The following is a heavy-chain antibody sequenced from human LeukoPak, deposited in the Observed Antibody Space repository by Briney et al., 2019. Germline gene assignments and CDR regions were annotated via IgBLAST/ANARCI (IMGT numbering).Heavy chain of an antibody. V-gene: IGHV3-23*01. CDR3: AKNRGNYYGSGSYYLDY. CDR1: GFTFSSYA. D-gene: IGHD3-10*01. J-gene: IGHJ4*02. CDR2: ISGSGGST. Sequence: PGGSLRLSCAASGFTFSSYAMSWVRQAPGKGLVWVSAISGSGGSTYYADSAKGRFTISRDNSKNTLYLQMNSLRAEDTAVYYCAKNRGNYYGSGSYYLDYWGQGTLVTVSS.